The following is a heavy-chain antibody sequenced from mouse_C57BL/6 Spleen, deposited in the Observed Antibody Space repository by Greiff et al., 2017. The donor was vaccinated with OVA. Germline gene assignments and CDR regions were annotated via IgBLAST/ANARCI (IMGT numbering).Heavy chain of an antibody. CDR3: ARGAGSSPWFAY. CDR2: ISDGGSYT. D-gene: IGHD1-1*01. J-gene: IGHJ3*01. CDR1: GFTFSSYA. V-gene: IGHV5-4*01. Sequence: EVQLVESGGGLVKPGGSLKLSCAASGFTFSSYAMSWVRQTPEKRLEWVATISDGGSYTYYPDNVKGRFTISRDNAKNNLYLQMSHLKSEDTAMYYCARGAGSSPWFAYWGQGTLVTVSA.